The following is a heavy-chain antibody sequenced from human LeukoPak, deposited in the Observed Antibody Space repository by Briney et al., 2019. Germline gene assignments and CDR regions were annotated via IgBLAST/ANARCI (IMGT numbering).Heavy chain of an antibody. J-gene: IGHJ4*02. Sequence: SETLSLTCAVYGGSFSGYYWSWIRQPPGKGLEWIGEINHSGSTNYNPSLKSRVTISVDMSKNLFSLKLSSVTAADTAVYYCATTTIRLGYWGQGTLVTVSS. CDR3: ATTTIRLGY. D-gene: IGHD1-26*01. CDR2: INHSGST. CDR1: GGSFSGYY. V-gene: IGHV4-34*01.